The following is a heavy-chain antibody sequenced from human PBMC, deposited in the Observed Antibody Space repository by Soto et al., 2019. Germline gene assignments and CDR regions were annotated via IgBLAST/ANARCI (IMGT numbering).Heavy chain of an antibody. D-gene: IGHD7-27*01. CDR1: GFTVSNTY. Sequence: EVQLAQSGGGLVQPGGSLRLSCTASGFTVSNTYMSWIRQAPGKGLEWVSVIWYDANTYYADSVKGRFTISRDNSKNTVYLQRNSLRAEDTGIYYCARDGGGHWGPYDFWGQGALVTISS. V-gene: IGHV3-66*01. CDR3: ARDGGGHWGPYDF. J-gene: IGHJ4*02. CDR2: IWYDANT.